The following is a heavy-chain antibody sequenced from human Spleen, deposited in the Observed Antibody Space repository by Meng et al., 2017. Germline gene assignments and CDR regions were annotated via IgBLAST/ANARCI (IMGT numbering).Heavy chain of an antibody. V-gene: IGHV4-39*07. CDR3: ARVITMVRGRFDY. Sequence: LALKESGPGLVKSSETLTLTCSVSDGSVSSSSYYWAWIRQPPGKGLEWIGTIYYSGNTYYNPSLKSRVTISLDTSKNQFSLKLSSVTAADTAVYYCARVITMVRGRFDYWGQGTLVTVSS. D-gene: IGHD3-10*01. CDR1: DGSVSSSSYY. CDR2: IYYSGNT. J-gene: IGHJ4*02.